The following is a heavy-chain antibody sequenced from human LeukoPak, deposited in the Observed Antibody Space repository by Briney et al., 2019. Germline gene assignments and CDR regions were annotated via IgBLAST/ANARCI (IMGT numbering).Heavy chain of an antibody. J-gene: IGHJ4*02. Sequence: PGGSLRLSCAASGFTFSSYSMNWVRQAPGKGLEWVSSISSSSYIYYADSVKGRFTISRDNAKNSLYLQMNSLRAEDTAVHYCAREVAVFGALWGQGTLVTVSS. CDR3: AREVAVFGAL. V-gene: IGHV3-21*01. D-gene: IGHD3-3*01. CDR1: GFTFSSYS. CDR2: ISSSSYI.